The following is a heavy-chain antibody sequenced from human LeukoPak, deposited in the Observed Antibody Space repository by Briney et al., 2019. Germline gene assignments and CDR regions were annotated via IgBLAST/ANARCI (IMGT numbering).Heavy chain of an antibody. CDR3: ARVGTMVRAYYFDY. CDR2: ISISSSYI. D-gene: IGHD3-10*01. V-gene: IGHV3-21*01. CDR1: GFTFSSYS. J-gene: IGHJ4*02. Sequence: GGSLRLSCAASGFTFSSYSMNWVRQAPGKGLEWVSSISISSSYIYYADSVKGRFTISRDNAKNSLYLQMNSLRAEDTAVYYCARVGTMVRAYYFDYWGQGTLVTVSS.